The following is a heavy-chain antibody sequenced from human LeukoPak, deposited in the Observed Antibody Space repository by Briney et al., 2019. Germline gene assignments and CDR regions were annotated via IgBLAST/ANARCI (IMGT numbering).Heavy chain of an antibody. CDR1: GGSISSGGYS. J-gene: IGHJ4*02. CDR2: IYHSGST. D-gene: IGHD4-11*01. Sequence: PSETLSLTCAVSGGSISSGGYSWSWIRQPPGKGLEWIGYIYHSGSTYYNPSPKSRVTISVDRSKNQFSLKLSSVTAADTAVYYCARSNYSYKFDYWGQGTLVTVSS. CDR3: ARSNYSYKFDY. V-gene: IGHV4-30-2*01.